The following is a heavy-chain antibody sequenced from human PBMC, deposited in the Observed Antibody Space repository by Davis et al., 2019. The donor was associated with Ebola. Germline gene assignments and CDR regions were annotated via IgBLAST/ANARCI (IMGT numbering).Heavy chain of an antibody. Sequence: PGGSLRLSCAASGFTFSSYAMHGVRQAPGKGLEWGAVISYDGSNKYYADSVKGRFTISRDNSKNTLYLQMNSLRAEDTAVYYCAMMGIAVAGTFDNWGQGTLVTVSS. CDR2: ISYDGSNK. V-gene: IGHV3-30-3*01. J-gene: IGHJ4*02. D-gene: IGHD6-19*01. CDR1: GFTFSSYA. CDR3: AMMGIAVAGTFDN.